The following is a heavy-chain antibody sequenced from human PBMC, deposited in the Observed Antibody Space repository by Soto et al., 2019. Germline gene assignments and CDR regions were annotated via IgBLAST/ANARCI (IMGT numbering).Heavy chain of an antibody. Sequence: SETLSLTCAVSGGSFSNYFWTWIRQPPGEALEWIGEINYSGITNYNSSLKSRVTISVDRSNNQFSLKLTAVSAADTALYYCTRHYSASGIHYRKGYDFDLWGQGTLVTVSS. J-gene: IGHJ4*02. CDR2: INYSGIT. D-gene: IGHD3-10*01. CDR1: GGSFSNYF. V-gene: IGHV4-34*01. CDR3: TRHYSASGIHYRKGYDFDL.